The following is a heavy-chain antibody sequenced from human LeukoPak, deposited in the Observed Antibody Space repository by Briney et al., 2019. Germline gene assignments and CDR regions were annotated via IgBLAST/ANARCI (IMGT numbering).Heavy chain of an antibody. CDR2: MNPNSGNT. Sequence: ASVKVSCKASGYTFTSYDINWVRQATGQGLEWMGWMNPNSGNTGYAQKFQGRVTMTRNTSISTAYMELSSLRSEDTAVYYCARYPRWVTMVRGVRDGMDVWGQGTTVTVSS. CDR3: ARYPRWVTMVRGVRDGMDV. CDR1: GYTFTSYD. D-gene: IGHD3-10*01. J-gene: IGHJ6*02. V-gene: IGHV1-8*01.